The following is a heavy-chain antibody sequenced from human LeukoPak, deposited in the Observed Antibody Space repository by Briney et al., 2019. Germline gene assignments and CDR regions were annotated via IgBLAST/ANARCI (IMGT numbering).Heavy chain of an antibody. Sequence: ASVKVSCKVSGYTLTELSMHWVRQAPGKGLEWMGGFDPEDGETIYAQKFQGRVTMTEDTSTDTAYVELSSLRSEDTAVYYCATLERWIFGVVPPRYYFDYWGQGTLVTVSS. D-gene: IGHD3-3*01. CDR3: ATLERWIFGVVPPRYYFDY. V-gene: IGHV1-24*01. CDR2: FDPEDGET. J-gene: IGHJ4*02. CDR1: GYTLTELS.